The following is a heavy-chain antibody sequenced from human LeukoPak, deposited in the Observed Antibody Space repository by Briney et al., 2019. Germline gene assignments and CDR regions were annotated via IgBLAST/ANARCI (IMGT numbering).Heavy chain of an antibody. CDR3: ARHTGYGDYVSLDY. Sequence: SETLSLTCAVYGGSFSGYYWSWIRQPPGKGLEWIGEINHSGSTNYNPSLKSRVTISVDTSKNQFSLKLSSVTAADTAVYYCARHTGYGDYVSLDYWGQGTLVTVSS. D-gene: IGHD4-17*01. CDR2: INHSGST. CDR1: GGSFSGYY. V-gene: IGHV4-34*01. J-gene: IGHJ4*02.